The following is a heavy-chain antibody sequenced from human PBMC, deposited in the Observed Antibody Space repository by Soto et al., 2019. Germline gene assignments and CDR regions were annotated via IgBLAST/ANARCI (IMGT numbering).Heavy chain of an antibody. CDR1: GYTFTGYY. Sequence: QVQLVQSGAEVKKPGASVKVSCKASGYTFTGYYMHWVRQAPGQGLEWMGWINPNSGGTNYAQKFQGWVHMNRDTSISKAYMELSRLRSDDTAVYYCATGPLRRIAAAAYNWFDPWGQGTLVTVSS. CDR2: INPNSGGT. J-gene: IGHJ5*02. CDR3: ATGPLRRIAAAAYNWFDP. D-gene: IGHD6-13*01. V-gene: IGHV1-2*04.